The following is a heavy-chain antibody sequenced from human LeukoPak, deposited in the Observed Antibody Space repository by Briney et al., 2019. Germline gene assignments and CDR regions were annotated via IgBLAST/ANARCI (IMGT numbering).Heavy chain of an antibody. D-gene: IGHD3-10*01. CDR2: NKEDGTDK. J-gene: IGHJ4*02. Sequence: GGSLRLSCAASGFTLSSYWMTWIRQAPGKGLEWVANNKEDGTDKYYLDSLKGRFIISRDNAKNSLYLQMNSLRAEDTAVYYCARDGSQYYGSGSYYNDYWGQGTLVTVSS. V-gene: IGHV3-7*01. CDR1: GFTLSSYW. CDR3: ARDGSQYYGSGSYYNDY.